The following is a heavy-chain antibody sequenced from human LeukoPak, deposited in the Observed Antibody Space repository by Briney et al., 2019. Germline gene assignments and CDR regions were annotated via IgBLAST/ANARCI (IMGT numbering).Heavy chain of an antibody. D-gene: IGHD4-17*01. CDR2: IKQDGSEI. Sequence: PGGSLRLSCVASGFTFSSYWMSWVRQAPGKGLEWVAKIKQDGSEIHYVDSVKGRFTISRDNAKNSVYLQMNSLRAEDTAVYYCARYYGDTYWGQGTLVSVSS. V-gene: IGHV3-7*01. CDR3: ARYYGDTY. J-gene: IGHJ4*02. CDR1: GFTFSSYW.